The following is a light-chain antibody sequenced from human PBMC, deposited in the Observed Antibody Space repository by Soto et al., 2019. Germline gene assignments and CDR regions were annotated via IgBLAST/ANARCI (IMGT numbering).Light chain of an antibody. V-gene: IGLV2-14*01. Sequence: QSALTQPSSVSVTPVQSITISRTGTSSDIGGYNFVSWYQQHPGKAPKLMIYEVANQPSGVSNRFSVSKSGNTASLTSSGLVGKNEGAYYCSSYTCRDSYVFGSGTNVTV. CDR2: EVA. J-gene: IGLJ1*01. CDR3: SSYTCRDSYV. CDR1: SSDIGGYNF.